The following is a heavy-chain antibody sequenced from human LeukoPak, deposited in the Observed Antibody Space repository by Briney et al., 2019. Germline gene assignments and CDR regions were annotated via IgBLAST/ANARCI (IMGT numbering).Heavy chain of an antibody. V-gene: IGHV4-39*01. D-gene: IGHD2-2*01. Sequence: SSETLSLTCTVSGGSISSSSYYWGWIRQPPGKGLEWIGSIYYSGSTYYNPSLKSRVTISVDTSKNQFSLKLSSVTAADTAVYYCARGRYCSSTSCYNVPGGDYWGQGTLVTVSS. CDR1: GGSISSSSYY. J-gene: IGHJ4*02. CDR2: IYYSGST. CDR3: ARGRYCSSTSCYNVPGGDY.